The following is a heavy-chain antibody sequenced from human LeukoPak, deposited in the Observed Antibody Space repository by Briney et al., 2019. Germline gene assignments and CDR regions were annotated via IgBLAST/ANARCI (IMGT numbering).Heavy chain of an antibody. D-gene: IGHD3-22*01. CDR2: IYSGGSP. CDR1: GFTFSTNY. J-gene: IGHJ4*02. Sequence: RGSLRLSCAASGFTFSTNYMSWVRQAPGKGLEWVSVIYSGGSPYYADSVKGRLTISRDNSKNTLYLQMNSLRAEDTAVYYCARDLNYYDSSGYGHWGQGTLVTVSS. V-gene: IGHV3-53*01. CDR3: ARDLNYYDSSGYGH.